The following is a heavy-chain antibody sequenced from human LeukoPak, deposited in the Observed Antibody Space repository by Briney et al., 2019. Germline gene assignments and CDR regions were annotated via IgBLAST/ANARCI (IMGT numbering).Heavy chain of an antibody. CDR2: ISGSGGST. Sequence: GGSLRLSCAASGFTFSSYAMSWVRQAPGKGLEWVSVISGSGGSTYYADSVKGRFTISRDNAKNTLYLQMNSLRAEDTAVYYCSRDSLSSCGGDCYSGLDVWGQGTTVTVSS. J-gene: IGHJ6*02. CDR1: GFTFSSYA. CDR3: SRDSLSSCGGDCYSGLDV. V-gene: IGHV3-23*01. D-gene: IGHD2-21*02.